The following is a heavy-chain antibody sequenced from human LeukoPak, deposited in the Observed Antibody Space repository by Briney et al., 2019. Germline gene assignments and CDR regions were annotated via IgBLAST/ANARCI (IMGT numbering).Heavy chain of an antibody. V-gene: IGHV3-7*01. CDR2: IKQDGSEK. CDR1: GFTFSSYW. D-gene: IGHD3-9*01. J-gene: IGHJ4*02. CDR3: ARDAADYDILTGYPAEGY. Sequence: GGSLRLSCAASGFTFSSYWMSWVRQAPGKGLEWVANIKQDGSEKYYVDSVKGRFTISRDNAKNSLYLQMNGLRAEDTAVYYCARDAADYDILTGYPAEGYWGQGTLVTVSS.